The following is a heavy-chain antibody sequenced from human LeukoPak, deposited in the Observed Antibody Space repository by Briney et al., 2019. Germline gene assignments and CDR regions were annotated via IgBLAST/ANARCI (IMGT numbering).Heavy chain of an antibody. CDR1: GYSISSGYY. CDR2: IYYSGST. D-gene: IGHD2-2*01. V-gene: IGHV4-38-2*01. Sequence: PSETLSLTCAVSGYSISSGYYWGWIRQPPGRGLEWIGSIYYSGSTYYNPSLKSRVTISVDTSKNQFSLKLSSVTAADTAVYYCASRVYCSSTSCYWIGTYYYYYMDVWGKGTTVTVSS. J-gene: IGHJ6*03. CDR3: ASRVYCSSTSCYWIGTYYYYYMDV.